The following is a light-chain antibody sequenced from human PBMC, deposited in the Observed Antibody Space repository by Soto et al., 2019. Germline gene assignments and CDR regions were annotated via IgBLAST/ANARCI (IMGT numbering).Light chain of an antibody. CDR2: GAS. CDR1: QSVRSNY. V-gene: IGKV3-20*01. J-gene: IGKJ3*01. Sequence: EIVLTQSPGTLSLSPGERATLSCRASQSVRSNYLAWYQQKPGQAPRLLIYGASTRATGIPDRFSGSGSGAELSLTISGLEAGDFAGDYCQQYGTAPQFTFGPGTKVDVK. CDR3: QQYGTAPQFT.